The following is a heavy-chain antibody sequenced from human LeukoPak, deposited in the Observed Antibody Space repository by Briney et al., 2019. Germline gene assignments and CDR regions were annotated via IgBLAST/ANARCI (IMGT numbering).Heavy chain of an antibody. V-gene: IGHV3-30*02. CDR1: GFTFSDYG. CDR2: IRYDGSNK. CDR3: AKDEYDYIISGYYFDY. D-gene: IGHD3-16*01. J-gene: IGHJ4*02. Sequence: GGSLRLSCAASGFTFSDYGMHWVRQAPGKGLEWVTFIRYDGSNKYYADSVKGRFTISRDNSKNTLYLQMNSLRAEDTAVYYCAKDEYDYIISGYYFDYWGQGTLVTVSS.